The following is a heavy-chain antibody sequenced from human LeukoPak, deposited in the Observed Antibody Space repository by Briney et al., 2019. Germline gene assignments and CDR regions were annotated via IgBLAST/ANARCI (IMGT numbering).Heavy chain of an antibody. CDR1: GFTFSSYG. CDR2: ISYDGSNK. D-gene: IGHD2-21*02. J-gene: IGHJ6*02. CDR3: ARGPQAYCGGDCSDERSSYYYAMDV. V-gene: IGHV3-30*03. Sequence: PGRSLRLSCAASGFTFSSYGMHWVRQAPGKGLEWVAVISYDGSNKYYADSVKGRFTISRDNSKNTLYLQMNSLRAEDTAVYYCARGPQAYCGGDCSDERSSYYYAMDVWGQGTTVTVSS.